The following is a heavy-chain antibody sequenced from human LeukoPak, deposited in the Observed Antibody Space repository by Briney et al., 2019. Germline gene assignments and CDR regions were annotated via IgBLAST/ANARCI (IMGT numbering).Heavy chain of an antibody. CDR2: VSGSGGST. CDR3: AKDLDIVASITGN. CDR1: GFTFSSYA. V-gene: IGHV3-23*01. J-gene: IGHJ4*02. D-gene: IGHD5-12*01. Sequence: GGSLRLSCAASGFTFSSYAMSWVRQAPGKGLEWVSGVSGSGGSTYYADSQKGRFTISRDNSKNTLYLQMNSLRAEDTAVYYCAKDLDIVASITGNWGQGTLFSVSS.